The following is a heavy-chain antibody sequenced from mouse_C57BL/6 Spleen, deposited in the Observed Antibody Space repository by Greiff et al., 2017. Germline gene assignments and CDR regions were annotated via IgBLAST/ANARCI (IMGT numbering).Heavy chain of an antibody. CDR1: GYTFTSYW. V-gene: IGHV1-52*01. D-gene: IGHD1-1*01. Sequence: QVQLQQPGAELVRPGSSVKLSCKASGYTFTSYWMHWVKQRPIQGLEWIGNIDPSDSETHYNQKFKDKATLTVDKSSSTAYMQLSSLTSEDSAVYYCARQGDYYGSSYGFYAMDYWGQGTSVTVSS. CDR2: IDPSDSET. J-gene: IGHJ4*01. CDR3: ARQGDYYGSSYGFYAMDY.